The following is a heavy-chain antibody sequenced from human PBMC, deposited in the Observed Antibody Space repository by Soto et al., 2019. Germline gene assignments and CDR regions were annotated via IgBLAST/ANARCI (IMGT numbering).Heavy chain of an antibody. V-gene: IGHV3-72*01. CDR2: SRNKANSYTI. CDR1: GFTFSDQY. Sequence: GGALRVSCAASGFTFSDQYMDWVRQAPGKGLEWVGRSRNKANSYTIEYAASVKGRFTVSRDDSQNSLYLQMNSLKTEDTAVYYCARSGTYSFDYWGQGTLVTVSS. D-gene: IGHD1-26*01. CDR3: ARSGTYSFDY. J-gene: IGHJ4*02.